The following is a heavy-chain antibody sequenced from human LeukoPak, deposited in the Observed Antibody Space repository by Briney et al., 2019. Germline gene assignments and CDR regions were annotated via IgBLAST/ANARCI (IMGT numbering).Heavy chain of an antibody. CDR1: GFTFSSSW. Sequence: PGGSLRLSCAASGFTFSSSWMTWVRQAPGKGLEWVAVISYDGSNKYYAGSVKGRFTISRDNSKNTLYLQMNSLRAEDTAVYYCARDRYDSSGYYCISDYWGQGTLVTVSS. V-gene: IGHV3-30*03. CDR2: ISYDGSNK. CDR3: ARDRYDSSGYYCISDY. J-gene: IGHJ4*02. D-gene: IGHD3-22*01.